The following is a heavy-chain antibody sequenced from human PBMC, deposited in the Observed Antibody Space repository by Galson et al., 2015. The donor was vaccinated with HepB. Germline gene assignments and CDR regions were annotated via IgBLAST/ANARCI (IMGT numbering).Heavy chain of an antibody. D-gene: IGHD3-3*01. CDR3: VNSKTRVLRFLEWLLAGFDY. V-gene: IGHV3-64D*06. CDR1: GFTFSSYA. J-gene: IGHJ4*02. Sequence: SLRLSCAASGFTFSSYAMHWVRQAPGKGLEYVSAISSNGGSTYYADSVKGRFTISRDNSKNTLYLQMSSLRAEDTAVYYCVNSKTRVLRFLEWLLAGFDYWGQGTLVTVSS. CDR2: ISSNGGST.